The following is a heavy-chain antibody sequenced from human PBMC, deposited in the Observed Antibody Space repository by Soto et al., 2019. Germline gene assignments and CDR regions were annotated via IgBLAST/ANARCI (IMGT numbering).Heavy chain of an antibody. D-gene: IGHD1-26*01. CDR2: IIASGGST. CDR1: GFTFSSYA. Sequence: EVQLLESGGGLVQPGGSLRLSCAASGFTFSSYAMTWVRQAPGKGLEWVSAIIASGGSTYYADSVKGRFTISRDNSKNTLYLQMNSLRSEDTAVYYCARGTGGATSSGKDQFDYWGQGTLVPVSS. J-gene: IGHJ4*02. CDR3: ARGTGGATSSGKDQFDY. V-gene: IGHV3-23*01.